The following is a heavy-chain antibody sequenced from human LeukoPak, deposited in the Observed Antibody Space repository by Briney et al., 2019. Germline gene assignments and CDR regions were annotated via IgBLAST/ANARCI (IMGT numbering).Heavy chain of an antibody. D-gene: IGHD3-3*01. V-gene: IGHV4-39*01. CDR3: ARSAYDFWSDPYYYYMDV. Sequence: SETLSLTCTVSGGSISSSSYYWGWIRQPPGKGLEWIGSIYYSGSTYYNPSLKSRFTISVDTSKNQFSLKLSSVTAADTAVYYCARSAYDFWSDPYYYYMDVWGKGTTVTVSS. J-gene: IGHJ6*03. CDR2: IYYSGST. CDR1: GGSISSSSYY.